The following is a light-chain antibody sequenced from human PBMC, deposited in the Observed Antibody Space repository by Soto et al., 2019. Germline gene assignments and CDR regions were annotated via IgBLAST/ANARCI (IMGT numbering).Light chain of an antibody. CDR3: CSYTSISTSAV. CDR2: EVS. Sequence: QSALTQPASVSGSPGQSITISCTGTSSDIGDYDYVSWYQHLPGKAPKLIIYEVSDRPSGVSNRFSGSKSGNTASLTISGLQTEDEADYYCCSYTSISTSAVFGGGTKLTVL. J-gene: IGLJ2*01. CDR1: SSDIGDYDY. V-gene: IGLV2-14*01.